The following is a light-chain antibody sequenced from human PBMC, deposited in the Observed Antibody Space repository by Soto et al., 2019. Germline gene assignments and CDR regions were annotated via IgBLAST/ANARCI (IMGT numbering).Light chain of an antibody. J-gene: IGKJ1*01. CDR3: QQVNSYPQT. Sequence: IQLTQSPSSLSASVGDRVTITCRASQGISRYLAWYQQKPEKAPKLLIYAASTLQSGVPSRFSGSGSGTDFTLTISSLQPEDFATYYCQQVNSYPQTFGQGTKVEIK. V-gene: IGKV1-9*01. CDR2: AAS. CDR1: QGISRY.